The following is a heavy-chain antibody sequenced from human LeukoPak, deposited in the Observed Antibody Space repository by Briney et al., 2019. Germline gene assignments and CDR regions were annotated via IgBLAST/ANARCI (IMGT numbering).Heavy chain of an antibody. D-gene: IGHD3-10*01. V-gene: IGHV3-30*04. CDR1: GFTFSSYA. CDR3: ASEAASLTYYYGSGSRNWFDP. J-gene: IGHJ5*02. CDR2: ITYDGSNK. Sequence: GGSLRLSCAASGFTFSSYAMHWVRQAPGKGLEWVAVITYDGSNKYYADSVKGRFTISRDNSKNTLYLQMTSLRAEDTAVYYCASEAASLTYYYGSGSRNWFDPWGQGTLVTVSS.